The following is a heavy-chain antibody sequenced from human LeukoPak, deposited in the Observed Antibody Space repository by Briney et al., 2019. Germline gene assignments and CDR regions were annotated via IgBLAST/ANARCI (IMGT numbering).Heavy chain of an antibody. V-gene: IGHV4-4*07. CDR3: ARGGADYDPWDYYGMDV. D-gene: IGHD3-16*01. J-gene: IGHJ6*02. CDR1: GGSISSYY. Sequence: SETLSLTCTVSGGSISSYYWSWIRQPAGKGLEWIGRIYTSGSTNYNPPLKSRVTMSVDTSKNQFSLKLSSVTAADTAVYYCARGGADYDPWDYYGMDVWGQGTTVTVSS. CDR2: IYTSGST.